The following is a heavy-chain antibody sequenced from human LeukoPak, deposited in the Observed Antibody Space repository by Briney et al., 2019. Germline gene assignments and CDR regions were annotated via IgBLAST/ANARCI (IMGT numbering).Heavy chain of an antibody. CDR2: ISYDGSNK. D-gene: IGHD1-26*01. CDR3: ARELGNSYTGYYYVDS. V-gene: IGHV3-30-3*01. J-gene: IGHJ4*02. CDR1: GFTFSSYT. Sequence: GGSLRLSCAASGFTFSSYTLHWVRQAPGKGLEWVAVISYDGSNKYYADSVKGRFTISRDNSKNTLFLQMNSLSADDTAVYYCARELGNSYTGYYYVDSWGQGALVTVSS.